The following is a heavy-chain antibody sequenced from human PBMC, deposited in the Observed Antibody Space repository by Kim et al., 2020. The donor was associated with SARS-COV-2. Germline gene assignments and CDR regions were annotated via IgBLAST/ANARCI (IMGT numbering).Heavy chain of an antibody. CDR2: IDTSGGYT. D-gene: IGHD6-25*01. J-gene: IGHJ4*02. CDR1: GFTFSSYA. V-gene: IGHV3-23*01. CDR3: ARGGSSSGWVDY. Sequence: GGSLRLSCAASGFTFSSYAMSWVRQAPGKGLEWVSTIDTSGGYTYYADSVKGRFTISRDNSKNTLYLQMNSLRAEDTALYYCARGGSSSGWVDYWGQGTLVTVSS.